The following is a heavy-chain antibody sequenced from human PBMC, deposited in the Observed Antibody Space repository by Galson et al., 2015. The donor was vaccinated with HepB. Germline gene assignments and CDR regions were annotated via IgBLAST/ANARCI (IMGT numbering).Heavy chain of an antibody. V-gene: IGHV1-69*13. CDR2: IVAIFHTT. CDR1: GGIFNPYA. CDR3: ARAPGYRNGPYWYLDL. D-gene: IGHD5-12*01. Sequence: SVKVSCKASGGIFNPYAVNWVRQVPGQGLEWMGGIVAIFHTTNYAQKFQGRVTITADESTNTLYMQMNSLRADDTAVYYCARAPGYRNGPYWYLDLWGRGTLVTVSP. J-gene: IGHJ2*01.